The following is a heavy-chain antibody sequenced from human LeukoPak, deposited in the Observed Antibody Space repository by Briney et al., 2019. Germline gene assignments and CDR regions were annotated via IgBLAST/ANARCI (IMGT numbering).Heavy chain of an antibody. Sequence: SGGSLRLSCSASGFTFSNYWMSWVRQAPGKGLGWVANIKQDESEKYYVDSVKGRFTLSRDNAKSSLYLQMNSLRAEDTAVYYCARALDSSSSRYQAFEEWGQGTLVTVSS. V-gene: IGHV3-7*01. CDR3: ARALDSSSSRYQAFEE. D-gene: IGHD2-2*01. CDR2: IKQDESEK. CDR1: GFTFSNYW. J-gene: IGHJ4*02.